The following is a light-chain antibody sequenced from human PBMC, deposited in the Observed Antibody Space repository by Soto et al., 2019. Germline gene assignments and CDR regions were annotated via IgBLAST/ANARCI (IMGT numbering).Light chain of an antibody. J-gene: IGKJ1*01. CDR2: GAT. CDR1: QSVSNTY. V-gene: IGKV3-20*01. CDR3: QQYGNSGT. Sequence: EIVSTQSPGTLSLSPGERATLSCRASQSVSNTYLAWYQQNPGQAPRLPIYGATNRATGIPDRFSGSGSGTDFTLTISRLEPEDFAMYYSQQYGNSGTVGQRTKLDIK.